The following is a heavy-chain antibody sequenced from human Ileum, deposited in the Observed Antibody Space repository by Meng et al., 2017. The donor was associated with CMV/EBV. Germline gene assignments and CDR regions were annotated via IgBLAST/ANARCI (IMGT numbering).Heavy chain of an antibody. CDR1: GGPISNYS. CDR3: VRNYGSGNWNFFHY. V-gene: IGHV4-4*07. D-gene: IGHD3-10*01. J-gene: IGHJ4*02. CDR2: IYTSGTT. Sequence: GPVLVETSESLFLTCYVSGGPISNYSWRWIRQPAGKGLEWIAHIYTSGTTNYNPSLKSRVTMSVDTSRNQFSLKLTSVTAADTAVYYCVRNYGSGNWNFFHYWGQGTLVTVSS.